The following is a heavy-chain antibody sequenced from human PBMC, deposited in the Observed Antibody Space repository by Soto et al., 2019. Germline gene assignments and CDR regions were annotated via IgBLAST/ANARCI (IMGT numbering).Heavy chain of an antibody. J-gene: IGHJ4*02. V-gene: IGHV3-7*01. CDR3: ARSVDYYDSSGHGD. Sequence: EVQLVESGGALVHPGESLRLSCAAAGFTFTTYWMTWVRQAPGKGLEWVANIKQDGTETYYLDSVKGRFTISRDNAKKAVYLQMNSLRAEDAAVYYCARSVDYYDSSGHGDWGQGTLVTVSS. D-gene: IGHD3-22*01. CDR1: GFTFTTYW. CDR2: IKQDGTET.